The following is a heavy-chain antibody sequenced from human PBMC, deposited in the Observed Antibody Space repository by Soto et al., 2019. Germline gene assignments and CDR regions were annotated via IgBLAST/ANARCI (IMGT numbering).Heavy chain of an antibody. J-gene: IGHJ4*02. CDR3: ARDKITGLFDY. CDR2: INHMGST. CDR1: VGSFIGYS. D-gene: IGHD2-8*02. Sequence: QVQLQQWGPGLLKPSETLSLTCPVNVGSFIGYSWTWIRQPPGTGLEWIGEINHMGSTNYNPSLKSRVTISVDTSKNQFSLKLTSVTAADTAVYYCARDKITGLFDYWGQGTLVTVSS. V-gene: IGHV4-34*01.